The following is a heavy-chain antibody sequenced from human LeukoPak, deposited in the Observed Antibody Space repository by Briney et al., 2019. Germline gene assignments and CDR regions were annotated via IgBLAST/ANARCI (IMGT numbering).Heavy chain of an antibody. J-gene: IGHJ4*02. CDR3: ARVGSSWFDY. CDR1: DPFTSYG. Sequence: ASVKVSCKASDPFTSYGISWVRQAPGRGLEWMGWISAFNGNTNYAQKLQGRVTMTTDTSTSTAYMELRSLRSDDTAVYYCARVGSSWFDYWGQGTLVTVSS. CDR2: ISAFNGNT. V-gene: IGHV1-18*04. D-gene: IGHD6-13*01.